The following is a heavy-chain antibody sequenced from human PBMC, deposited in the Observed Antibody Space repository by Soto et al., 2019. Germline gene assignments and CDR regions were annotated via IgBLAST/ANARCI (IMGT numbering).Heavy chain of an antibody. Sequence: AASVKVSCKASGYTFTSYDINWVQQATGQGLEWMGWMSANNGNTDYAQKLQGRVTMTTDTSMSTAYMELRSLRSDDTAVYYCASSGYSYGGRFDYWGQGTLVTVS. CDR3: ASSGYSYGGRFDY. D-gene: IGHD5-18*01. V-gene: IGHV1-18*01. CDR2: MSANNGNT. J-gene: IGHJ4*02. CDR1: GYTFTSYD.